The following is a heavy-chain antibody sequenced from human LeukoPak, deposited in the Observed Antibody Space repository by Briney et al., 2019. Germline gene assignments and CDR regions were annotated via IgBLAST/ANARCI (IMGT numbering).Heavy chain of an antibody. J-gene: IGHJ4*02. CDR2: IDPSDSYT. D-gene: IGHD5-18*01. V-gene: IGHV5-10-1*01. CDR3: ARHRNGYSYGYSLGY. Sequence: KDGESLMISCKGSGYIFTSYWISWVRQLPGKGLEWMGRIDPSDSYTNYSPSFQGHVTISADKSISTAYLQWSSLKASDTAMYYCARHRNGYSYGYSLGYWGQGTLVTVSS. CDR1: GYIFTSYW.